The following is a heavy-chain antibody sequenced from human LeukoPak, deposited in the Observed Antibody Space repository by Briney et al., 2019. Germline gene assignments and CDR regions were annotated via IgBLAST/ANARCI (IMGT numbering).Heavy chain of an antibody. CDR2: IYYSGST. CDR1: GGSISSYY. Sequence: SETLSLTCTVSGGSISSYYWSWIRQPPGKGLEWIGYIYYSGSTNYNPSLKSRVTISVDTSKNQFSLKLSSVTAADTVVYYCARFGTGVQLERRPSTQFVYYYYGMDVWGQGTTVTVSS. CDR3: ARFGTGVQLERRPSTQFVYYYYGMDV. J-gene: IGHJ6*02. V-gene: IGHV4-59*08. D-gene: IGHD1-1*01.